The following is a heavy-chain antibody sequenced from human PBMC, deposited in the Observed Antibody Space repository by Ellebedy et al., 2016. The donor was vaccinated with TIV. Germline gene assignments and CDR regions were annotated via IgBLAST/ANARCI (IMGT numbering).Heavy chain of an antibody. CDR2: INPNGGST. CDR1: GNTFTNYY. CDR3: ATELYDESGRGHFDH. D-gene: IGHD3-22*01. Sequence: ASVKVSCXASGNTFTNYYVPWVRQAPGQGLEWVGIINPNGGSTSYAPMFRGRVTMTSDTSTSTVYMELTNLRSDDTAVYYCATELYDESGRGHFDHWGQGTLVTVSS. V-gene: IGHV1-46*01. J-gene: IGHJ4*02.